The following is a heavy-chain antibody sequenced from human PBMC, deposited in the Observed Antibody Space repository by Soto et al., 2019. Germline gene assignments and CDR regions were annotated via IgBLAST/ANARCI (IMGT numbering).Heavy chain of an antibody. J-gene: IGHJ5*02. D-gene: IGHD6-13*01. CDR2: IYYSGST. Sequence: SETLSLTCTVSGGSISSGDYYWSWIRQPPGKGLEWIGYIYYSGSTYYNPSLKSRVTISVDTSKNQFSLKLSSVTAADTAVYYCARGGQQLVQGWFDPWGQGTLVTVS. CDR3: ARGGQQLVQGWFDP. V-gene: IGHV4-30-4*01. CDR1: GGSISSGDYY.